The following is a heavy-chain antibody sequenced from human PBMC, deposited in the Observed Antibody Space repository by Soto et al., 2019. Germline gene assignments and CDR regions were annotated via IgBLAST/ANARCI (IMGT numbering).Heavy chain of an antibody. V-gene: IGHV3-23*01. D-gene: IGHD6-19*01. CDR1: GFTFSSYA. J-gene: IGHJ4*02. CDR3: AKDPGLIAVAGTF. CDR2: ISGSGGST. Sequence: HPGGSLRLSCAASGFTFSSYAMSWVRQAPGKGLEWVSAISGSGGSTYYADSVKGRFTISRDNSKNTLYLQMNSLRAEDTAVYSCAKDPGLIAVAGTFWGQGTLVTVSS.